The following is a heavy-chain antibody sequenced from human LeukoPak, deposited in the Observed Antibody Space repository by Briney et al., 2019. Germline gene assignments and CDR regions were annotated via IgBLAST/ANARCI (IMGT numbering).Heavy chain of an antibody. J-gene: IGHJ3*02. D-gene: IGHD4-11*01. Sequence: PSETLSLTCTVSGGSISSYYWSWIRQPPGKGLEWIGYIYYSGSTNYNPSLKSRVTISVDTSKNQFSLKLSSVTAADTAVYYCARVTRPDAFDIWGQGTMVTVSS. CDR3: ARVTRPDAFDI. V-gene: IGHV4-59*01. CDR1: GGSISSYY. CDR2: IYYSGST.